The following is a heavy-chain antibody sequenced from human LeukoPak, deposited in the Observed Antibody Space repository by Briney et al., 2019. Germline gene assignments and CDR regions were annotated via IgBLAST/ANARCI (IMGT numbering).Heavy chain of an antibody. CDR1: GGTFSSYA. Sequence: SVKVSCKASGGTFSSYALSWVRQAPGQGLEWMGGIIPIFCTEHYAQQLQGRVTITTDECTSKAYMELSSLRSEDTAVYYCAGLGGSYYDSSGYVFVYWGQGTLVTVSS. D-gene: IGHD3-22*01. J-gene: IGHJ4*02. CDR2: IIPIFCTE. V-gene: IGHV1-69*05. CDR3: AGLGGSYYDSSGYVFVY.